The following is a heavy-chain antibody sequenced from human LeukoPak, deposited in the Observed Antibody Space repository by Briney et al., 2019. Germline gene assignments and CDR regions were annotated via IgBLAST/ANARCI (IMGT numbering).Heavy chain of an antibody. V-gene: IGHV1-8*01. CDR1: GYTFTSYD. CDR2: MNPNSGNT. D-gene: IGHD1-26*01. Sequence: ASAKVSCKASGYTFTSYDINWVRQATGQGLEWMGWMNPNSGNTGYAQKFQGRVTMTTEASTSTAYMELRSLRSDDTAVYYCAGSVIVGATEFDSWGLGTLVTVSS. J-gene: IGHJ4*02. CDR3: AGSVIVGATEFDS.